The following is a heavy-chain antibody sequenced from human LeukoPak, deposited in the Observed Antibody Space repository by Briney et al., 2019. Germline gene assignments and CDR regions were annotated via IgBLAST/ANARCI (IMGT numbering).Heavy chain of an antibody. V-gene: IGHV3-30-3*01. CDR2: ISYDGVKK. Sequence: PGGSLRLSCAASGFIFSNYAIHWVRQAPDKGLEWVAVISYDGVKKSHADSVKGRFTISRDNSKNTLYLQMNSLRAEDTAVYYCARAMDVWGQGTTVTVSS. J-gene: IGHJ6*02. CDR1: GFIFSNYA. CDR3: ARAMDV.